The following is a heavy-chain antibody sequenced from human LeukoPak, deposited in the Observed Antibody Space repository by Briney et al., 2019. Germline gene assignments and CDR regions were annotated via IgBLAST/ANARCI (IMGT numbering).Heavy chain of an antibody. CDR2: ISYDGSNK. CDR1: GFTFSSYA. V-gene: IGHV3-30*04. J-gene: IGHJ4*02. CDR3: ATYRQVLLPFES. D-gene: IGHD2-8*02. Sequence: GGSLRLSCAASGFTFSSYAMHWVRQAPGKGLEWVAVISYDGSNKYYADSVKGRFTISRGNSENTLYLQMNSLRAEDTAIYYCATYRQVLLPFESWGQGTLVTVSS.